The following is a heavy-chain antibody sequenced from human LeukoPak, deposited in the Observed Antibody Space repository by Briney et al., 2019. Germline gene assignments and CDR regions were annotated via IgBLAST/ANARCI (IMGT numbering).Heavy chain of an antibody. CDR3: AGLAGNPEYYLDY. D-gene: IGHD4-23*01. CDR1: GFTFSIYS. V-gene: IGHV3-21*01. CDR2: ISPSSTYI. J-gene: IGHJ4*02. Sequence: GGSLRLSCAASGFTFSIYSMNWVRQAPEKGLEWVSSISPSSTYIYYADSMKGRFTISRDNAKNSLYLQMNSLRAEDTAVYYCAGLAGNPEYYLDYWGQGTLVTVSS.